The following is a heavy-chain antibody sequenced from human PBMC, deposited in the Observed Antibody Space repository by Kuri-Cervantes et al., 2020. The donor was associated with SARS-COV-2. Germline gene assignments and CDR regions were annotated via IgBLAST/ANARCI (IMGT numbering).Heavy chain of an antibody. CDR2: INPNSGGT. CDR3: ARDRHPRRRYCSSTSCYGDYYYYGMDV. CDR1: GYTFTGYY. D-gene: IGHD2-2*01. V-gene: IGHV1-2*04. J-gene: IGHJ6*02. Sequence: ASVKVSCKASGYTFTGYYMHRVRQAPGQGLEWMGWINPNSGGTNYAQKFQGWVTMTRDTSISTAYMELSRLRSDDTAVYYCARDRHPRRRYCSSTSCYGDYYYYGMDVWGQGTTVTVSS.